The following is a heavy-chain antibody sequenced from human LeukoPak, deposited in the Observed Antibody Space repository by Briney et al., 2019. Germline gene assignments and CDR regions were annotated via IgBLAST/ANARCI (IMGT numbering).Heavy chain of an antibody. J-gene: IGHJ5*02. CDR1: GYTFTGYY. CDR2: INPNSGGT. CDR3: ARLLRYFDWLFQDTATNWFDP. V-gene: IGHV1-2*02. D-gene: IGHD3-9*01. Sequence: GASVKVSCKASGYTFTGYYMHWVRQAPGQGLEWMGWINPNSGGTNYAQKFQGRVTMTRDTSISTAYMELSSLRSEDTAVYYCARLLRYFDWLFQDTATNWFDPWGQGTLVTVSS.